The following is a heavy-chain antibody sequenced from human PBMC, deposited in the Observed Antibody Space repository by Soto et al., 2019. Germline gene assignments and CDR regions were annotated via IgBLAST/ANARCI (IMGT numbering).Heavy chain of an antibody. J-gene: IGHJ4*02. CDR1: GFIVSGNY. CDR2: IYSGGST. D-gene: IGHD2-15*01. V-gene: IGHV3-66*01. Sequence: LILFCAASGFIVSGNYMSWVRQAPGKGLEWISVIYSGGSTYYADSVKGRFIISRDDSKNTLFLQMNSLRAEDTAVYYCATAKLLLPWLFDYWGQGTLVTVSS. CDR3: ATAKLLLPWLFDY.